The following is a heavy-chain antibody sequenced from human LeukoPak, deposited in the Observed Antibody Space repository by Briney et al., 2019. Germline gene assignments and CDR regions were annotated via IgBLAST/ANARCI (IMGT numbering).Heavy chain of an antibody. CDR2: INHSGST. CDR1: GGSFSGYY. D-gene: IGHD3-22*01. J-gene: IGHJ4*02. CDR3: ARADPHYYDSSGDVGY. Sequence: SETLSLTCAVYGGSFSGYYWSWIRQPPGKGLEWIGEINHSGSTNYNPSLKSRVTISVDTSKNQFSLKLSSVTAADTAVYYCARADPHYYDSSGDVGYWGQGTLVTVSS. V-gene: IGHV4-34*01.